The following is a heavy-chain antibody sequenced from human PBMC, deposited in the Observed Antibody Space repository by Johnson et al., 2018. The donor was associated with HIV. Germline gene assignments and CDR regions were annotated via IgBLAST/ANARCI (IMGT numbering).Heavy chain of an antibody. CDR2: ISWNSGSI. V-gene: IGHV3-9*01. D-gene: IGHD3-10*01. Sequence: VQLVESGGGLVQPGRSLRLSCAASGFTFDDYAMHWVRQAPGKGLEWVSGISWNSGSIGYADSLKGRFTISRDNAKNSLYLQMNSLRAEDTALYYCAKDMVVRENGAFDIWGQGTMVTVSS. CDR3: AKDMVVRENGAFDI. CDR1: GFTFDDYA. J-gene: IGHJ3*02.